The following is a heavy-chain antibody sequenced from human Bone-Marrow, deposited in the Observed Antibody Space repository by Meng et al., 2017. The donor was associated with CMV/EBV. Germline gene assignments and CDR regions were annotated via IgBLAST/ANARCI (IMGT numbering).Heavy chain of an antibody. V-gene: IGHV4-4*07. CDR1: SCSISSRH. Sequence: QVQPQGQGPGLLEPPETLSLSCSVSSCSISSRHCRWMRQPGGKGMEWDGRIYPSGSTNYNLSINSRISMSVHTSKIQFSLKLSTVTDADVAVYYCASDAAGTSNWGQGTLVTVSS. CDR3: ASDAAGTSN. J-gene: IGHJ4*02. D-gene: IGHD6-13*01. CDR2: IYPSGST.